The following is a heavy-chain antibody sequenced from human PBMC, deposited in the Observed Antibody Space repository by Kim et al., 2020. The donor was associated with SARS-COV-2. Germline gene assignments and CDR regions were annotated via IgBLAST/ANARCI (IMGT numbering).Heavy chain of an antibody. V-gene: IGHV3-9*01. J-gene: IGHJ6*02. D-gene: IGHD6-19*01. Sequence: GGSLRLSCAASGFTFDDYAMHWVRQAPGKGLEWVSGISWNSGSIGYADSVKGRFTISRDNAKNSLYLQMNSLRAEDTALYYCAKGGLPERGVAGLYYYYYYGMDVWGHPTTVTVSS. CDR3: AKGGLPERGVAGLYYYYYYGMDV. CDR1: GFTFDDYA. CDR2: ISWNSGSI.